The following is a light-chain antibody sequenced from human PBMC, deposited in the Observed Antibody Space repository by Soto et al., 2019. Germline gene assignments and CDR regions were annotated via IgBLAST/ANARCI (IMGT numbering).Light chain of an antibody. CDR1: KNDIGVCDF. J-gene: IGLJ1*01. Sequence: ALTQPPSASGSPGQSVTISCTGTKNDIGVCDFVSWYQHHPGKAPRLIIYEVVQRPSGVPDRFSGSKSGNTASLTVSGLQAADEADYFCKSYAGSNTDVFGSGTKVTVL. CDR2: EVV. CDR3: KSYAGSNTDV. V-gene: IGLV2-8*01.